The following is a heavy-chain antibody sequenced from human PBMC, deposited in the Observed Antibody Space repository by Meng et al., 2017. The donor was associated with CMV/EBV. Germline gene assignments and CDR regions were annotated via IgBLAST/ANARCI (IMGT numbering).Heavy chain of an antibody. CDR2: INSDGDIT. CDR1: EPAFRKYW. Sequence: SEPAFRKYWMHWVRQAPGEGLVWVSRINSDGDITTCADSVEGRFTISRDNAKNTLYLQMNSLRAEDTAVYYCVREDSYSSWDWFDPWGQGTLVTVSS. D-gene: IGHD3-16*02. J-gene: IGHJ5*02. V-gene: IGHV3-74*01. CDR3: VREDSYSSWDWFDP.